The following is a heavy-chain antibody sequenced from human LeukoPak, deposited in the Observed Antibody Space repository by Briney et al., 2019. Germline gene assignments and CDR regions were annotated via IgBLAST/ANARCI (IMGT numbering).Heavy chain of an antibody. J-gene: IGHJ4*02. CDR1: GFSFSSYG. V-gene: IGHV3-30*02. CDR3: AKDRAIAVAAKVVDY. D-gene: IGHD6-19*01. CDR2: IRYDGSDK. Sequence: GGSLRLSCAASGFSFSSYGMHWVRQAPGKGLEWVALIRYDGSDKYYAASVKGRFGISRDNSKNTLDLQMNSLRAEDTAVYYCAKDRAIAVAAKVVDYWGQGTLVTVSS.